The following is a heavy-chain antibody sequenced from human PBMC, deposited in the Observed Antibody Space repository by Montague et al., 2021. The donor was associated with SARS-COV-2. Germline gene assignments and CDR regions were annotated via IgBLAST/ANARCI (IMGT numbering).Heavy chain of an antibody. J-gene: IGHJ6*02. D-gene: IGHD2-15*01. CDR2: VYYSGTA. CDR1: GGSVRSGLYY. V-gene: IGHV4-61*01. CDR3: ARERLDCSGTSCYTNGLDV. Sequence: SETLSLTCTVSGGSVRSGLYYWTWIRQPPGKGLEWIGYVYYSGTANHNLSLKSRLTLTVDTSKNQFSLKLSSVTAADTAIYYCARERLDCSGTSCYTNGLDVWGQGTMVTVSS.